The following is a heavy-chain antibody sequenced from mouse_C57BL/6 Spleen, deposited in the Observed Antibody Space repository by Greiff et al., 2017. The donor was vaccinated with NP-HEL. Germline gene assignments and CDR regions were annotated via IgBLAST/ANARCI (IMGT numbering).Heavy chain of an antibody. V-gene: IGHV6-6*01. Sequence: EVQGVESGGGLVQPGGSMKLSCAASGFTFSDAWMDWVRQSPEKGLEWVAEIRNKANNHATYYAESVKGRFTISRDDSKSSVYLQMNSLRAEDTGIYYCTRENYYGYYAMDYWGQGTSVTVSS. J-gene: IGHJ4*01. D-gene: IGHD1-1*01. CDR1: GFTFSDAW. CDR3: TRENYYGYYAMDY. CDR2: IRNKANNHAT.